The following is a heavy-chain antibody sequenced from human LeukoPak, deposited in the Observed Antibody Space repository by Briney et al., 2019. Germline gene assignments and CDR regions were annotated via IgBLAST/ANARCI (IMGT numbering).Heavy chain of an antibody. CDR3: AKDGGGADIDY. CDR1: GFTFSSYA. D-gene: IGHD3-16*01. V-gene: IGHV3-23*01. CDR2: ISDSGGST. J-gene: IGHJ4*02. Sequence: GGSLRLSCAASGFTFSSYAMSWVRQAPGKGLEWVSLISDSGGSTYYADSVKGRFTISRDNSKNTLYLQMNSLRAEDTAVYYCAKDGGGADIDYWGQGTLVTVSS.